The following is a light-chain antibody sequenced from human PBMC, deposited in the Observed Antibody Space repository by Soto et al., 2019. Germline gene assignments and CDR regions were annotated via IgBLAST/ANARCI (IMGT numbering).Light chain of an antibody. CDR1: QSVSIW. V-gene: IGKV1-5*01. CDR3: QQLNGSPWT. J-gene: IGKJ1*01. Sequence: DIQRTQSPSTLSASEGDRVTISCRASQSVSIWLAWYQQKPGTAPKLLIYGASTLQSGVPSRFSGSRSGTDYTLTIASLQPEDFATYYCQQLNGSPWTFGQGTKVDIK. CDR2: GAS.